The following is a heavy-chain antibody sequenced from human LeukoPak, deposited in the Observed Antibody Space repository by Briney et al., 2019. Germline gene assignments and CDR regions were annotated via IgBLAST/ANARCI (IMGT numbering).Heavy chain of an antibody. CDR1: GFTFSSYW. D-gene: IGHD4-17*01. CDR3: AGDDYGDYVRLP. Sequence: PGGSLRLSCAASGFTFSSYWMSWVRQAPGKGLEWVANIKQDGSEKYYVDSVKSRFTISRDNAKNSLYLQMNSLRAEDTAVYYCAGDDYGDYVRLPWGQGTLVTVSS. V-gene: IGHV3-7*01. CDR2: IKQDGSEK. J-gene: IGHJ5*02.